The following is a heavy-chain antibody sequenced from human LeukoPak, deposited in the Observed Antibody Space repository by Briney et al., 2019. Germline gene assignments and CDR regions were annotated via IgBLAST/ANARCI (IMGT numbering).Heavy chain of an antibody. CDR1: GYTFTGYY. J-gene: IGHJ4*02. CDR2: INPNSGGT. V-gene: IGHV1-2*02. D-gene: IGHD2-2*01. CDR3: ARPCSSTSCYRY. Sequence: GASVMVSCKASGYTFTGYYMHWVRQAPGQGLEWMGWINPNSGGTNYAQKFQGRVTMTRDTSISTAYMELSRLRSDDTAVYYCARPCSSTSCYRYWGQGTLVTVSS.